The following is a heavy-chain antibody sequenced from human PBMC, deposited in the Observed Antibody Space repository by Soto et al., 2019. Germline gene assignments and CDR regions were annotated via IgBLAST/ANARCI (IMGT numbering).Heavy chain of an antibody. Sequence: QVQLQESGPGLVKPSQTLSLTCTVSGGSISSGGYYWSWIRQHPGKGLEWIGYIYYSGSTYYNPSLKSRVTISVDTSKNQFSLKLSSVTAADTAVYYCARAYPDSSSWYRYYYYYMDVWGKGTTVIVSS. CDR1: GGSISSGGYY. D-gene: IGHD6-13*01. CDR3: ARAYPDSSSWYRYYYYYMDV. CDR2: IYYSGST. V-gene: IGHV4-31*03. J-gene: IGHJ6*03.